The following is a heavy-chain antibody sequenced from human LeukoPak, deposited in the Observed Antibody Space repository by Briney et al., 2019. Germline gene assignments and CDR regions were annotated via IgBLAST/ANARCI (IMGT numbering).Heavy chain of an antibody. J-gene: IGHJ4*02. Sequence: ASVKVSCKASGYSFNSYGVSWVRQAPGQGLEWMGWISAYNGNTNNAQKLQDRVTMTTDTSTSTAYMELRSLRSDDTAVYYCARAGTTGTTTPWIDYWGQGTLVTVSS. V-gene: IGHV1-18*01. CDR1: GYSFNSYG. CDR2: ISAYNGNT. D-gene: IGHD1-1*01. CDR3: ARAGTTGTTTPWIDY.